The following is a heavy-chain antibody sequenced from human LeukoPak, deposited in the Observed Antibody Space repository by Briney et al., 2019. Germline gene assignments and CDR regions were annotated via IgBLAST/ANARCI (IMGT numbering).Heavy chain of an antibody. D-gene: IGHD5-18*01. CDR1: GYTFTSYG. V-gene: IGHV1-18*01. J-gene: IGHJ4*02. CDR2: ISAYNGNT. CDR3: AKLGPDKVDTAMVRLTEFFDY. Sequence: ASVKVSCKASGYTFTSYGISWVRQAPGQGLEWMGWISAYNGNTNYAQKLQGRVTMTTDTSTSTAYMELRSLRSDDTAVYYCAKLGPDKVDTAMVRLTEFFDYWGQGTLVTVSS.